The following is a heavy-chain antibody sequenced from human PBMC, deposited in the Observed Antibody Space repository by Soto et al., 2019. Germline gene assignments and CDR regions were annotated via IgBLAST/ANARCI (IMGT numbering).Heavy chain of an antibody. Sequence: PGGSLRLSCAASGFTFSSNGMHWVRQAPGKGLEWAAVIWYDGNKKYYGDSVRGRFTISRDNSKNTLYLEMNSLRAEDTAVYYCVVDTSGLLDYWGQGTQVTVSS. CDR3: VVDTSGLLDY. CDR1: GFTFSSNG. V-gene: IGHV3-33*03. J-gene: IGHJ4*02. D-gene: IGHD3-22*01. CDR2: IWYDGNKK.